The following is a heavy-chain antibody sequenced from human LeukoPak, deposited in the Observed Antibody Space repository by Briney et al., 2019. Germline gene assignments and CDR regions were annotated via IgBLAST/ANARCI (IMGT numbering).Heavy chain of an antibody. V-gene: IGHV3-21*01. CDR1: GLTFSSYS. CDR3: ARDWGLLWFGEFLSPFDY. J-gene: IGHJ4*02. D-gene: IGHD3-10*01. Sequence: GGSLRLSCAASGLTFSSYSMNWVRQAPGKGLEWVSSISSSSSYIYYADSVKGRFTISRDNAKNSLYLQMNSLRAEDTAVYYCARDWGLLWFGEFLSPFDYWGQGTLVTVSS. CDR2: ISSSSSYI.